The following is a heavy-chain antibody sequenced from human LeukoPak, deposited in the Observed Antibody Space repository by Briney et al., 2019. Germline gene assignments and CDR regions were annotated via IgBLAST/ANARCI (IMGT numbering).Heavy chain of an antibody. CDR1: GGSITSSTYY. CDR2: IYYTGST. J-gene: IGHJ3*02. Sequence: SETLSLTCTVSGGSITSSTYYWGWIRQPPGKGLEWIGSIYYTGSTYYNPSLKSRVTISIDTSKNQFSLNLTSVTAADTAVYFCARDKIVRAAHDALDIWGQGTMVTVSS. D-gene: IGHD3-10*01. CDR3: ARDKIVRAAHDALDI. V-gene: IGHV4-39*07.